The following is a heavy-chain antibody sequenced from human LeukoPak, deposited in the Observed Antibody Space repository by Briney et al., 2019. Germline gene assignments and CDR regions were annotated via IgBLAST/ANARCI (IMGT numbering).Heavy chain of an antibody. CDR2: ISSSSSHI. CDR3: ARCTTGKTFGSLREIKKSREIDY. J-gene: IGHJ4*02. V-gene: IGHV3-21*01. D-gene: IGHD1-1*01. CDR1: GFTFSSYE. Sequence: PGGSLRLSCAASGFTFSSYEMNWVRQAPGKGLEWVSSISSSSSHIYYADSVRGRFTISRDNAKNSLFLQMNSLRGEDTAVYYCARCTTGKTFGSLREIKKSREIDYWGQGTLVTVSS.